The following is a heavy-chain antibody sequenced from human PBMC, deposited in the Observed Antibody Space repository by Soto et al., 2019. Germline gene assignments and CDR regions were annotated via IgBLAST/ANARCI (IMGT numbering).Heavy chain of an antibody. V-gene: IGHV3-23*01. CDR2: ISASGGAT. Sequence: GGSLRLSCPASGFTFSTFAMDWVRQSPGKGLEWVSAISASGGATYYADSVKGRFTISRDNSKNTLFLQMYSLRAEDTAVYYCAKDPTLRLGELSFFDYWGQGTLVTVSS. J-gene: IGHJ4*02. D-gene: IGHD3-16*02. CDR3: AKDPTLRLGELSFFDY. CDR1: GFTFSTFA.